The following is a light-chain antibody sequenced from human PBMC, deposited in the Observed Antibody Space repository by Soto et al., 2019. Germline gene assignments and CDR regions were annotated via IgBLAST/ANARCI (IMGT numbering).Light chain of an antibody. CDR3: SSYTSSSTVV. J-gene: IGLJ3*02. CDR2: EVS. CDR1: SSDIGGYNY. Sequence: QSALTQPASVSGSPGQSITISCTGTSSDIGGYNYVSWYQQHPGKAPKLMIYEVSNRPSGVSNRFSGSKSGNTASLTISGLQPEDEADYHCSSYTSSSTVVFGGGTKVTVL. V-gene: IGLV2-14*01.